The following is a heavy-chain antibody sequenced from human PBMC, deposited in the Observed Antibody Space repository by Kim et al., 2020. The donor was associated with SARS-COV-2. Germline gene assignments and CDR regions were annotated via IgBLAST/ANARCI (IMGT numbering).Heavy chain of an antibody. CDR3: ARGLGGSGSYYWGFDY. J-gene: IGHJ4*02. V-gene: IGHV1-69*01. Sequence: KFQGRVTITADESTSTAYMELSSLRSEDTAVYYCARGLGGSGSYYWGFDYWGQGTLVTVSS. D-gene: IGHD3-10*01.